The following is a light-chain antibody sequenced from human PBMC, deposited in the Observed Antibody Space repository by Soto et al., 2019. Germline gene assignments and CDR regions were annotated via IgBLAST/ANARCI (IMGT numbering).Light chain of an antibody. V-gene: IGKV1-39*01. CDR3: QQSYNSPYT. J-gene: IGKJ2*01. CDR2: AAT. Sequence: DIPMTQSPSSLSASLGDRVTITCRASQSINNYLNWYQQEEGKAPKLLIYAATSLQSGVPSRFSGSGSGTEFTLTISSLQPGDCATYYCQQSYNSPYTFGLGTKLQIK. CDR1: QSINNY.